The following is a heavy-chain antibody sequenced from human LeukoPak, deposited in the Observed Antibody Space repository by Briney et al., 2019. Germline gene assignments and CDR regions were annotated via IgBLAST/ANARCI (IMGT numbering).Heavy chain of an antibody. V-gene: IGHV1-2*02. J-gene: IGHJ4*02. CDR1: GYTFTGYY. Sequence: ASVKVSCKASGYTFTGYYMHWVRQAPGQGLEWMGWINPNSGGTNYAQKFQGRVTMTRDTSISTVYMELSSLRSEDTAVYYCARSVTPGLAQAYWGQGTLVTVSS. CDR2: INPNSGGT. CDR3: ARSVTPGLAQAY. D-gene: IGHD3-16*02.